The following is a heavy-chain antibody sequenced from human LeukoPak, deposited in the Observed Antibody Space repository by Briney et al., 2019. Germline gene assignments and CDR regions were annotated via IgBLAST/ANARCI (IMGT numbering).Heavy chain of an antibody. Sequence: GGSLRLSCAASGFTLSRYRMHWVRQAPGKGLVWVSRIKNDGSSTSYADSVKGRFAISRDDAKNTLYLQMNSLRAEDTAVYYCATLRNYDIDYWGQGTLVTVSS. D-gene: IGHD3-9*01. CDR3: ATLRNYDIDY. V-gene: IGHV3-74*01. CDR2: IKNDGSST. J-gene: IGHJ4*02. CDR1: GFTLSRYR.